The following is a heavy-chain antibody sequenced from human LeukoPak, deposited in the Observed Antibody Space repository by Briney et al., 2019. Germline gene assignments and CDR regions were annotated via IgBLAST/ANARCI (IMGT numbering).Heavy chain of an antibody. CDR3: AKMLNTGHAHAALDY. D-gene: IGHD2-8*02. J-gene: IGHJ4*02. CDR1: GFTFSTYG. CDR2: ISYDGSYK. V-gene: IGHV3-30*18. Sequence: GGSLRLSCAASGFTFSTYGMHWVRQSPGKGLEWVAVISYDGSYKEYADSVKGRFTISRDNSKNTLYLQMNSLRAEDTAVYYCAKMLNTGHAHAALDYWGQGTLFTVSS.